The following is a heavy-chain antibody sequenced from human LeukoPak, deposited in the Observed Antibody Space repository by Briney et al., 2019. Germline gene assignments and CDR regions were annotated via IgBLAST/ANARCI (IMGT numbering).Heavy chain of an antibody. CDR3: ARRATTERGHSYGLDY. J-gene: IGHJ4*02. D-gene: IGHD5-18*01. V-gene: IGHV3-21*01. CDR2: ISNSDSYI. CDR1: GFTFSGSA. Sequence: GGSLRLSRAASGFTFSGSAMHWVRQASGKGLEWVSSISNSDSYIYYADSVTGRFTISRDNAKNSLYLQMNSLRAEDTAVYYCARRATTERGHSYGLDYWGQGTLVTVSS.